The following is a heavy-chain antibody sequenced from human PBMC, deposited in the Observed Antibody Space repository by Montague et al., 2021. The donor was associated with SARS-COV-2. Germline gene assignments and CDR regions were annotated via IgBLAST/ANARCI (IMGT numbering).Heavy chain of an antibody. J-gene: IGHJ4*02. CDR2: INHSGST. CDR1: GGSFSGYY. CDR3: ARRGSGRSDLAY. V-gene: IGHV4-34*01. D-gene: IGHD1-26*01. Sequence: SETLSLTCAVYGGSFSGYYWSWIRQPPGKGLERIGEINHSGSTKYNSSLKSRVSMSVAKSWYQFSLRLTSVTAADTAIYYCARRGSGRSDLAYWGQGTLVTVSS.